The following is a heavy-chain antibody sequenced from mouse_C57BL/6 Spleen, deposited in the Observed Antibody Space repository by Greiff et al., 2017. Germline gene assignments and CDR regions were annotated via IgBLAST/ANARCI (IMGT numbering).Heavy chain of an antibody. CDR3: ARKRTAQATYYCDY. D-gene: IGHD3-2*02. CDR2: IHPNSGST. J-gene: IGHJ2*01. Sequence: QVQLQQPGAELVKPGASVKLSCKASGYTFTSYWLHWVKQRPGQGLEWIGMIHPNSGSTNYNEKFKSKATLTADQSSSTAYMQLDSLTSEGSAVYSCARKRTAQATYYCDYGGQGTTLTVSS. CDR1: GYTFTSYW. V-gene: IGHV1-64*01.